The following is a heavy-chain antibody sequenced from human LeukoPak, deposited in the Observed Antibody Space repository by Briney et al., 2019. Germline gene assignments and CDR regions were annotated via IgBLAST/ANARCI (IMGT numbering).Heavy chain of an antibody. CDR2: TSGSGDDI. CDR1: GFTFINYA. Sequence: GGSLRLSCAASGFTFINYAMSWVRQGPGEGGEWVSVTSGSGDDIYYADSVKGRFTISRDNSRNTLYLQMNSLRVEDTAVYYCAKDGRAIGWFDPWGQGTLVTVSS. V-gene: IGHV3-23*01. CDR3: AKDGRAIGWFDP. J-gene: IGHJ5*02.